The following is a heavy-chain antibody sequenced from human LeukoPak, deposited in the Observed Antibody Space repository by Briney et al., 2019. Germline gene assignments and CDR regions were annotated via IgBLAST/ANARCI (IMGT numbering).Heavy chain of an antibody. Sequence: ESLKIPCKCSGYSFTSYWIGWVGHMPGKGLEWMGIIYPVDSDTRYSPSFQGQVTISDDKAISTAYLQWSSLKASDSAMYYCARPSGDGQDFDYWGQGTLVTVS. CDR1: GYSFTSYW. V-gene: IGHV5-51*01. CDR2: IYPVDSDT. D-gene: IGHD7-27*01. J-gene: IGHJ4*02. CDR3: ARPSGDGQDFDY.